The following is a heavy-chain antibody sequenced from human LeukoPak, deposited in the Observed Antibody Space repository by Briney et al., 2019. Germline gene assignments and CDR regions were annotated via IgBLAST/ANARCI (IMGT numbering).Heavy chain of an antibody. J-gene: IGHJ3*02. CDR1: GYTFTSYY. D-gene: IGHD2-15*01. Sequence: ASVKVSCKASGYTFTSYYMHWVRQAPGQGLEWMGIINPSGGSTSYAQKFQGRVTMTRDTSTSTVYMELSSLRSEDTAVYYCARDPGRYCSGGSCYESLRSDAFDIWGQGTMVTVSS. V-gene: IGHV1-46*01. CDR2: INPSGGST. CDR3: ARDPGRYCSGGSCYESLRSDAFDI.